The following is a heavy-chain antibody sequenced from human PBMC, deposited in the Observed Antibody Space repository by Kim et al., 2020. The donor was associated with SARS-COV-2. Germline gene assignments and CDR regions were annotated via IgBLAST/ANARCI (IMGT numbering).Heavy chain of an antibody. CDR1: GFTFSMSA. D-gene: IGHD6-13*01. CDR3: AKEEQQLVKY. Sequence: GGSLRLSCGASGFTFSMSAMAWVRQAPGKGLEWVSGISGSGSSTYYADSVKGRFTISGDNSKNTLYLQMNSLRSEDTAVYYCAKEEQQLVKYWGQGTLVTVSS. V-gene: IGHV3-23*01. J-gene: IGHJ4*02. CDR2: ISGSGSST.